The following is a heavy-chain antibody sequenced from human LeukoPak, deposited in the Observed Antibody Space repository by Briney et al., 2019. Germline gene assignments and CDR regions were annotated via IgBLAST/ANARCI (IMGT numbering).Heavy chain of an antibody. Sequence: SVKVSCKASGGTFSSYAISWVRQAPGQGLEWMGGIIPIFGTANYAQKFQGRVTITTGESTSTAYMELSSLRSEDTAVYYCARDLVDSSGSHLNWFDPWGQGTLVTVSS. D-gene: IGHD3-22*01. CDR3: ARDLVDSSGSHLNWFDP. J-gene: IGHJ5*02. CDR2: IIPIFGTA. CDR1: GGTFSSYA. V-gene: IGHV1-69*05.